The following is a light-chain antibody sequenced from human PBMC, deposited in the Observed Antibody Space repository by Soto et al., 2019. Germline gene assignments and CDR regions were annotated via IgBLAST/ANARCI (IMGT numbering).Light chain of an antibody. Sequence: ETVLTQSPGTLSLSPGERASLSCRASQRISGRYLAWYQQKPGQAPRLLIYDASSRATGIPDRFSGSGSGTDFILTIIRLEPEDFAVYYCQQYGSSPLTLGGGTKVEIK. J-gene: IGKJ4*01. CDR1: QRISGRY. CDR3: QQYGSSPLT. CDR2: DAS. V-gene: IGKV3-20*01.